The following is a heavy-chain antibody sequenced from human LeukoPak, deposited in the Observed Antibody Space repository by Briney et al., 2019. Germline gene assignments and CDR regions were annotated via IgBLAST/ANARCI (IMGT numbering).Heavy chain of an antibody. D-gene: IGHD3-10*01. Sequence: SQTLSLTCTVSGGSIYSGGYYWSWIRQHPGKGLEWIGYIYYTGGTYYNPSLKSRVAISVDTSKNQFSLILSSVTAADTAVYYCARNADGSGNLLPFYFDYWGPGTLVTVSS. V-gene: IGHV4-31*03. CDR1: GGSIYSGGYY. CDR3: ARNADGSGNLLPFYFDY. CDR2: IYYTGGT. J-gene: IGHJ4*02.